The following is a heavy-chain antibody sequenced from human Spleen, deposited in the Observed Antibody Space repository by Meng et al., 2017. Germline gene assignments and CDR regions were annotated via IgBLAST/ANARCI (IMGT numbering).Heavy chain of an antibody. Sequence: GESLKISCAASGFTFSGSWMTWVRQAPGKGLEWVANIKQDGIEKYYVDSVKGRFTISRDNAKNSVYLQMNSLRAEDTAVYYCTRSNYMGDWGQGTLDTFSS. CDR2: IKQDGIEK. CDR3: TRSNYMGD. D-gene: IGHD3-10*01. J-gene: IGHJ4*02. CDR1: GFTFSGSW. V-gene: IGHV3-7*01.